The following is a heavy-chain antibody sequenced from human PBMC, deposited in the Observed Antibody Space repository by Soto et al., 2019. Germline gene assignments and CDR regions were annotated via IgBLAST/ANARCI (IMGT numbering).Heavy chain of an antibody. D-gene: IGHD2-8*01. Sequence: QVQLVESGGGVVQPGSSLRLSCAASGFTFSSYGMHWVRQAPGKGLEWVAVISYDGSNKYYADSVKGRFTISRDNSKNTLYLQMNSLRAEDTAVYYCAKGTNGVCPDYWGQGTLVTVSS. V-gene: IGHV3-30*18. J-gene: IGHJ4*02. CDR1: GFTFSSYG. CDR2: ISYDGSNK. CDR3: AKGTNGVCPDY.